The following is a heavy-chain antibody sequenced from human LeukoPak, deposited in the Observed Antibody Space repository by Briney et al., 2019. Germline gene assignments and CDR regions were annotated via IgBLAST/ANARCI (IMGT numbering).Heavy chain of an antibody. CDR3: ARVKSGYSYGPHYYYYYYMTS. D-gene: IGHD5-18*01. V-gene: IGHV3-11*04. CDR1: GFTFSDYY. CDR2: ISSSGSTI. Sequence: GGSLRLSCAASGFTFSDYYMSWIRQAPGKGLEWVSYISSSGSTIYYADSVKGRFTISRDNAKNSLYLQMNSLRAEDTAVYYCARVKSGYSYGPHYYYYYYMTSGAKGPRSPSP. J-gene: IGHJ6*03.